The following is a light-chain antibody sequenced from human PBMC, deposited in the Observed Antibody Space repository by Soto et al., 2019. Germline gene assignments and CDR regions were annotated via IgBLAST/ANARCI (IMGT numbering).Light chain of an antibody. CDR2: YDD. Sequence: QSVLTQPPSVSEAPSQRVTISWSVTSSNIGNNAVNWYQQLPGKAPKLLIYYDDLLPSGVSDRFSGSKSGTSASLAISGLQSEDEADYYCAAWDDSLNGWVFGGGTKLTVL. CDR1: SSNIGNNA. CDR3: AAWDDSLNGWV. J-gene: IGLJ3*02. V-gene: IGLV1-36*01.